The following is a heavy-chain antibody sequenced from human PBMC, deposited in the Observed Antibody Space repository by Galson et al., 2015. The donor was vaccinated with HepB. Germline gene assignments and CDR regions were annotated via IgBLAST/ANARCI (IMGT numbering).Heavy chain of an antibody. CDR2: IKQDGSEK. Sequence: SLRLSCAASESTSSSYWMSWVRQAPGKGLEWVANIKQDGSEKYYVDSVKGRFTISRDNARNSLYLQMNSLRAEDTAVYYCARYGYAHGMDVWGQGNTVTVS. J-gene: IGHJ6*02. CDR3: ARYGYAHGMDV. V-gene: IGHV3-7*03. CDR1: ESTSSSYW. D-gene: IGHD5-18*01.